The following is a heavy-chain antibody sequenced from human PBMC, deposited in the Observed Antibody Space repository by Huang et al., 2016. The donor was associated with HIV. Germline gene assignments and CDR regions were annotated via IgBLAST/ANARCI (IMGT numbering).Heavy chain of an antibody. J-gene: IGHJ4*02. D-gene: IGHD3-3*01. Sequence: QVQLVESGGGVVQTGGSLSLSCSAAGFTFGSFGMHWVRQAPVKGLEWVSFIRYDGNNYYYADSVRGRFTISRDNSKDTLYLQMNRLRPDDSAVYYCAKDLTYTFGRHFDYWGRGTLVTVSS. CDR2: IRYDGNNY. V-gene: IGHV3-30*02. CDR1: GFTFGSFG. CDR3: AKDLTYTFGRHFDY.